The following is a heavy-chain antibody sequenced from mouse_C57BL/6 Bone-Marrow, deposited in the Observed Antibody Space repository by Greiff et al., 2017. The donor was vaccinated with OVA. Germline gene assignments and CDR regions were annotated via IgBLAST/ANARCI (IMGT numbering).Heavy chain of an antibody. CDR1: GFTFSDYG. Sequence: EVMLVESGGGLVKPGGSLKLSCAASGFTFSDYGMHWVRQAPEKGLEWVAYISSGSSTIYYADPVKGRFTISRDNAKNTLFLQMTSLRSEDTAMYYCARYYGSSYWYFDVWGTGTTVTVSS. V-gene: IGHV5-17*01. CDR2: ISSGSSTI. D-gene: IGHD1-1*01. J-gene: IGHJ1*03. CDR3: ARYYGSSYWYFDV.